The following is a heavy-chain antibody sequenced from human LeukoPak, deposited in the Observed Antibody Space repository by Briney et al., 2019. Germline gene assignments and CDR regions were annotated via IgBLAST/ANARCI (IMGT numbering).Heavy chain of an antibody. D-gene: IGHD3-22*01. CDR2: MYLSGTT. Sequence: SETLSLTCTVSGDSINSLDLWSWVRQPPGKGLEWIGEMYLSGTTHSNPSVKSRVTISIDKSKNQFFLNLSSVTAADTAVYYCAGLVGRYSSGLYYYYFDYWGQGTPVTVSS. CDR3: AGLVGRYSSGLYYYYFDY. CDR1: GDSINSLDL. V-gene: IGHV4-4*02. J-gene: IGHJ4*02.